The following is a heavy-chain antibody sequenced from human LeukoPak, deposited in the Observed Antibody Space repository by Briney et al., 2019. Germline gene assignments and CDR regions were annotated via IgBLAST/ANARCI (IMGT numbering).Heavy chain of an antibody. J-gene: IGHJ4*01. CDR3: ARDHRYAFDN. D-gene: IGHD5-12*01. CDR1: GFNFIDYS. CDR2: IGISSGNT. Sequence: GGSLRLSCAASGFNFIDYSMNWVRQAPGKGLEWISYIGISSGNTKYTDSVKGRFTISRDRARNSLYLQMNSLRVEDTAVYYCARDHRYAFDNWGHGTLVTVSS. V-gene: IGHV3-48*01.